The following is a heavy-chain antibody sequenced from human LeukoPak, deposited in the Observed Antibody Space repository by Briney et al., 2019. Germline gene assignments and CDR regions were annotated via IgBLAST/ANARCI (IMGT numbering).Heavy chain of an antibody. V-gene: IGHV3-23*01. CDR3: AKKVGGVYAFDI. CDR1: GFIFSSFA. CDR2: ISASGGNI. J-gene: IGHJ3*02. Sequence: GGSLRLSCAGSGFIFSSFAMSWVRQAPGKGLEWVSVISASGGNIYYADSVKGRFTVSRDNSKNTLYLQMNSLRAEDTAVYYCAKKVGGVYAFDIWGQGTMVTVSS. D-gene: IGHD3-16*01.